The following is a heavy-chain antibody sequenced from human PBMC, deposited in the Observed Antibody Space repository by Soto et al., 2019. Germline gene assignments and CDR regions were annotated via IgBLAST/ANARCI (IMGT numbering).Heavy chain of an antibody. CDR2: INPSGGST. D-gene: IGHD2-15*01. CDR3: ARDGGYCSGGSCDMDWLDP. Sequence: ASVKVSCKASGYTFTSYYMHWVRQAPGQGLEWMGIINPSGGSTSYAQKFQGRVTMTRDTSTSTVYMELSSLRSEDTAVYYCARDGGYCSGGSCDMDWLDPWGQGTMVTVYS. CDR1: GYTFTSYY. J-gene: IGHJ5*02. V-gene: IGHV1-46*01.